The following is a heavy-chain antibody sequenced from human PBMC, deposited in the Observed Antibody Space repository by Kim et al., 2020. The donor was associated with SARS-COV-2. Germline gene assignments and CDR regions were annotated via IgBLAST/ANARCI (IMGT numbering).Heavy chain of an antibody. Sequence: KSRVTISVDTSKNQFSLKLSSVTAADTAVYYCARVRGITMIVVVLGGMDVWGQGTTVTVSS. D-gene: IGHD3-22*01. V-gene: IGHV4-39*01. CDR3: ARVRGITMIVVVLGGMDV. J-gene: IGHJ6*02.